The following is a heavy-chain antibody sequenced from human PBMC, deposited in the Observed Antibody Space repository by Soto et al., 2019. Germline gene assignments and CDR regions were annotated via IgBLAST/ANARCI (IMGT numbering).Heavy chain of an antibody. Sequence: PSETLSLTCTVSGGSISSYYWSWIRQPPGKGLEWIGYIYYSGSTNYPSSLKSRGTISVDTSKNQFSLKLSSVTAVDTAVYYCARSPSYYGSGTYFDCWGQGIPVTVSS. J-gene: IGHJ4*02. CDR1: GGSISSYY. CDR3: ARSPSYYGSGTYFDC. V-gene: IGHV4-59*01. D-gene: IGHD3-10*01. CDR2: IYYSGST.